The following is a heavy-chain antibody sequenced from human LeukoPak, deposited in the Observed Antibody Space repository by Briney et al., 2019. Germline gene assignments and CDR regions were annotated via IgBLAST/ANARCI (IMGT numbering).Heavy chain of an antibody. D-gene: IGHD3-3*01. V-gene: IGHV4-30-2*01. Sequence: SQTLSLTCTVSGGSISSGGYTWSWIRQPPGKGLEGIGYIYHSGSTYYNPALKSRVTISVDMAKNQFSLKLSSVTAADTAVYYCATAPVDLWSGYYYYGMDVWGQGTTVTVSS. CDR3: ATAPVDLWSGYYYYGMDV. CDR2: IYHSGST. J-gene: IGHJ6*02. CDR1: GGSISSGGYT.